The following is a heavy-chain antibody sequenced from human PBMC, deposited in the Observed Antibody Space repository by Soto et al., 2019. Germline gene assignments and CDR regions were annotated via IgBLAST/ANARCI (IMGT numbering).Heavy chain of an antibody. J-gene: IGHJ3*02. CDR1: GYSFTSYW. Sequence: GESLKISCKGSGYSFTSYWIGWVRQMPGKGLEWMGIIYPGDSDTRYSPSFQGQVTISADKSISTAYLQWSSLKASDTAMYYCARSSDAGSFSSSWWDAFDIWGQGTMVTVSS. V-gene: IGHV5-51*01. D-gene: IGHD6-13*01. CDR3: ARSSDAGSFSSSWWDAFDI. CDR2: IYPGDSDT.